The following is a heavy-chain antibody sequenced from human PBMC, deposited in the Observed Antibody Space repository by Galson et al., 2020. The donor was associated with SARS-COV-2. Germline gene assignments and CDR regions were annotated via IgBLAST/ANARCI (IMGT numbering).Heavy chain of an antibody. CDR1: GGTFSRYA. CDR2: IIPIFGTA. D-gene: IGHD6-13*01. Sequence: SVQVSCKASGGTFSRYAISWVRQAPGQGLEWMGGIIPIFGTANYAQKFQGRVTITADESTSTAYMELSSLRSEDTAVYYCARDEEGSSWLGDAFDIWGQGTMVTVSS. CDR3: ARDEEGSSWLGDAFDI. J-gene: IGHJ3*02. V-gene: IGHV1-69*13.